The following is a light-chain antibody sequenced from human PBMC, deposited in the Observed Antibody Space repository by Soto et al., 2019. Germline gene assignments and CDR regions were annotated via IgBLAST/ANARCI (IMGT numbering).Light chain of an antibody. CDR2: AAS. CDR3: LQHNSYPLIT. Sequence: DIQMTQSPSSLSASVGDRVTITCRASQSISSYLNWYQQKPGKAPKLLIYAASSLQSGVPSRFSGSGSGTDFTLTISSLQPEDFATYYCLQHNSYPLITFGQGTRLEI. CDR1: QSISSY. V-gene: IGKV1-39*01. J-gene: IGKJ5*01.